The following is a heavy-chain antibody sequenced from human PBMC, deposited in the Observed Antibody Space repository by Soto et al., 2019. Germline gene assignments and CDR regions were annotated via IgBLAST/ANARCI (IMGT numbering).Heavy chain of an antibody. Sequence: QVQLHQWGAGLLKPSETLSLACSIYSGSFSGYYWSWIRQHPGKGLEWIGEISQSGNTNYSPSLKSRVSISIDTSKKQFSLNLASVSAADTAVYYCARAPKVSGSSQTRPDFWGQGTLVTVSS. V-gene: IGHV4-34*01. CDR1: SGSFSGYY. J-gene: IGHJ4*02. CDR2: ISQSGNT. CDR3: ARAPKVSGSSQTRPDF. D-gene: IGHD6-6*01.